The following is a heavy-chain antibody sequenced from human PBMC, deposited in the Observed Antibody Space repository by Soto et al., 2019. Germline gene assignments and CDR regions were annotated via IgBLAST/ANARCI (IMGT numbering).Heavy chain of an antibody. D-gene: IGHD3-16*01. CDR3: AREGAASHSYYYGTDV. J-gene: IGHJ6*02. V-gene: IGHV4-30-4*01. CDR1: GGSISSGDSY. CDR2: IYYSGST. Sequence: SETLSLTCTVSGGSISSGDSYWSWVCQSPGKGLEWIGYIYYSGSTYYNPSLRSRVTISVDTSKNQFSLKLNSVTAADTAVYFCAREGAASHSYYYGTDVWGQGTTGTVSS.